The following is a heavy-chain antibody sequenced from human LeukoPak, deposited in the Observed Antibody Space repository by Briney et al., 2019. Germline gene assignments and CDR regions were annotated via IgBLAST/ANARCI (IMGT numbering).Heavy chain of an antibody. Sequence: SETLSLTCTVSGGSISSYYWSWIRQPPGKGLEWIGYIYYSGSPNYNPSLKSRVTISVDTSKNQFSLKLSSVTAADTAVYYCARLAAAGTRYFDLWGRGTLVTVSS. CDR3: ARLAAAGTRYFDL. D-gene: IGHD6-13*01. CDR1: GGSISSYY. V-gene: IGHV4-59*08. CDR2: IYYSGSP. J-gene: IGHJ2*01.